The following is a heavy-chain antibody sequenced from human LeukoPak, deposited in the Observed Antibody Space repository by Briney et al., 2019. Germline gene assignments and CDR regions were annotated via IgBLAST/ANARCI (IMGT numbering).Heavy chain of an antibody. D-gene: IGHD2-15*01. Sequence: GASVKVSCKASGYTFASYGINWVRQAPGQGLEWMGWISAYNGNTNYAQKLQGRVAMTTDTSTSTAYMELSSLRSGDTAVYYCARELVVAAQGALGYWGQGTLVTVSS. V-gene: IGHV1-18*01. CDR2: ISAYNGNT. CDR1: GYTFASYG. CDR3: ARELVVAAQGALGY. J-gene: IGHJ4*02.